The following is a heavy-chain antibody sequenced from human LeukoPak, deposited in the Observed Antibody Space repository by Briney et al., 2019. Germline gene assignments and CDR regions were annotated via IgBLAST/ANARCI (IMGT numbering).Heavy chain of an antibody. CDR1: GGTFSSYA. CDR3: ARPFFGSGSSLDY. CDR2: IIPIFGTA. Sequence: VASVKVSCKASGGTFSSYAISWVRQAPGQGLEWMGGIIPIFGTANYAQKFQGRVTITADESTSTAYMELSSLRSEDTAVYYCARPFFGSGSSLDYWGQGTLVTVFS. J-gene: IGHJ4*02. D-gene: IGHD3-10*01. V-gene: IGHV1-69*13.